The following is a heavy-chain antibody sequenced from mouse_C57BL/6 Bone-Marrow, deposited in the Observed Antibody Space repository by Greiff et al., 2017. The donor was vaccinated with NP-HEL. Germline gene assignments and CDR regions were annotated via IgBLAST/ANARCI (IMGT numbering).Heavy chain of an antibody. D-gene: IGHD1-1*01. V-gene: IGHV10-1*01. CDR3: VRHSPLTTVVAHWYFDV. J-gene: IGHJ1*03. Sequence: EVKLLESGGGLVQPKGSLKLSCAASGFSFNTYAMIWVRQAPGKGLEWVARIRSKSNNYATYYADSVKDRFTISRDDSESMLYLQMNNLKTEDTAMYYCVRHSPLTTVVAHWYFDVWGTGTTVTVSS. CDR2: IRSKSNNYAT. CDR1: GFSFNTYA.